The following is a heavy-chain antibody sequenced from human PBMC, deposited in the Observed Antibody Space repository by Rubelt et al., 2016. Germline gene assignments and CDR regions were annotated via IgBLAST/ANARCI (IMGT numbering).Heavy chain of an antibody. D-gene: IGHD2-2*01. V-gene: IGHV3-23*01. Sequence: GGSLRLSCAASGFPFSSYAMSWVRQAPGKGLEWVSAISGSGGSTYYAASVKGRFTISRDNSKNTLYLQMNSLGAGDTAVYYCAKAEYCSSTSCPYYYGMDVWGQGTTVTVSS. CDR1: GFPFSSYA. CDR3: AKAEYCSSTSCPYYYGMDV. J-gene: IGHJ6*02. CDR2: ISGSGGST.